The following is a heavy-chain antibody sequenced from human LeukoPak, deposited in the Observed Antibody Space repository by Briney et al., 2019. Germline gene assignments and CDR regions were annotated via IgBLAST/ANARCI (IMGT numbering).Heavy chain of an antibody. V-gene: IGHV3-30*03. Sequence: PGGSLRLSCAASGFTFSSYGMHWVRQAPGKGLEWVAVISYDGSNKYYADSVKGRFTISRDNVKNSVYLQMNSLRAEDTAVYFCARDGDLSSGWYRGPHRSWGQGTLVTVSS. CDR2: ISYDGSNK. J-gene: IGHJ5*02. CDR1: GFTFSSYG. CDR3: ARDGDLSSGWYRGPHRS. D-gene: IGHD6-19*01.